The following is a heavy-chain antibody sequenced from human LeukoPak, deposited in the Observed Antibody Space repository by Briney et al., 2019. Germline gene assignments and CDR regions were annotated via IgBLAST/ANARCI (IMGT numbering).Heavy chain of an antibody. CDR3: ARAARYQLLLGDAFDI. V-gene: IGHV3-20*04. CDR1: GFTFDDYV. D-gene: IGHD2-2*01. Sequence: GGSLRLYCAASGFTFDDYVMSWVRQAPGKGLEGVSGINWNGGRTGYADSVKGRLTIYRDNAKNSLYLQMNSLRAEDTALYYCARAARYQLLLGDAFDIWGQGTMVTVSS. CDR2: INWNGGRT. J-gene: IGHJ3*02.